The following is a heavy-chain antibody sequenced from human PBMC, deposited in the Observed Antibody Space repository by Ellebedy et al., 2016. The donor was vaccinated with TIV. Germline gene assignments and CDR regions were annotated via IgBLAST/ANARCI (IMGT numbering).Heavy chain of an antibody. J-gene: IGHJ4*02. Sequence: AASVKVSCKASGYSFTGYDVNWVRRATGQGLEWMGWIEPDTGNTAYAQKLRGRVTMTKNTSISTAYMELTSLTAEDTAVYYCSRGLGVVPDSWGQGTRVTVSS. D-gene: IGHD2-21*01. CDR1: GYSFTGYD. V-gene: IGHV1-8*01. CDR2: IEPDTGNT. CDR3: SRGLGVVPDS.